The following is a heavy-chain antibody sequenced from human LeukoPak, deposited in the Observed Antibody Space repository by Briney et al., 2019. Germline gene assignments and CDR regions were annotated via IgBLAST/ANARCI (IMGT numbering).Heavy chain of an antibody. CDR1: GGSFSGYY. V-gene: IGHV4-34*01. D-gene: IGHD3-3*01. Sequence: KPSETLSLTCAVYGGSFSGYYWSWIRQPPGKGLEWIGEINHRGSTNYNPSLKSRVTISVDTSKNQFSLKLSSVTAADTAVYYCAREHAAYDFWSGYYPRGYFDYWGQGTLVTVSS. J-gene: IGHJ4*02. CDR2: INHRGST. CDR3: AREHAAYDFWSGYYPRGYFDY.